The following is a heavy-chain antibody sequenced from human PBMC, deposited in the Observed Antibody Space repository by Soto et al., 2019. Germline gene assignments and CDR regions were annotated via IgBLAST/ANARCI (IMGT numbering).Heavy chain of an antibody. Sequence: EVQLLESGGGVVQPGGSLRLACAATGFTFNHYAMSWVRQAPGKGLEWVSAISGGGDSAYYADSVKGRFTISRDNSKNTLFLQMNSLRAEDKALYYCAKENIVVVTSGDFDYWGQGALVTVSS. J-gene: IGHJ4*02. CDR2: ISGGGDSA. CDR3: AKENIVVVTSGDFDY. D-gene: IGHD2-21*02. CDR1: GFTFNHYA. V-gene: IGHV3-23*01.